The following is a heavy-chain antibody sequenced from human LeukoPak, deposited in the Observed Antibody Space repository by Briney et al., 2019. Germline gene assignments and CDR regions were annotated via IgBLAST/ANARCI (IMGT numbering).Heavy chain of an antibody. CDR2: ISGSGGST. D-gene: IGHD3-22*01. V-gene: IGHV3-23*01. J-gene: IGHJ3*02. CDR3: AKDPYYYDSSGPYVRTEDAFDI. CDR1: GFTFSSYA. Sequence: GGSLRLSCAASGFTFSSYAMSWVRQAPGKGLEWVSAISGSGGSTYYADSVKGRFTISRDNSKNTLYLQMNSLRAEDTAVYYCAKDPYYYDSSGPYVRTEDAFDIWGQGTMVTVSS.